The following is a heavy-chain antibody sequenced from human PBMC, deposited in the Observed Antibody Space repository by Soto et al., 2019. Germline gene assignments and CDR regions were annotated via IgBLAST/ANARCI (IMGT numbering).Heavy chain of an antibody. CDR3: ARVGTVPYYYYYGMDV. D-gene: IGHD1-1*01. J-gene: IGHJ6*02. Sequence: GGSLRLSCAASGFTFSSYAMHWVRQAPGKGLEWVAVISYDGSNKYYADSVKGRFTISRDNSKNTLYLQMNSLRAEDTAVYYCARVGTVPYYYYYGMDVWGQGTTVTVSS. CDR2: ISYDGSNK. CDR1: GFTFSSYA. V-gene: IGHV3-30-3*01.